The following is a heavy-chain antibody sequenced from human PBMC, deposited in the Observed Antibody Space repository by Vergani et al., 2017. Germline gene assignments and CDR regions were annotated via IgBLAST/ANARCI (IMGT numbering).Heavy chain of an antibody. CDR1: GGSISSGSYY. J-gene: IGHJ5*02. V-gene: IGHV4-61*02. D-gene: IGHD3-10*01. Sequence: QVQLQESGPGLVKPSQTLSLTCTVSGGSISSGSYYWSWIRQPAGKGLEWIGRSYTSGSTNYNPSLKSRATISVDTSKNQFSLKLSSVTAADTAVYSWAIDLRTPPEGLWFGELGRGDWFDPWGQGTLVTVSS. CDR2: SYTSGST. CDR3: AIDLRTPPEGLWFGELGRGDWFDP.